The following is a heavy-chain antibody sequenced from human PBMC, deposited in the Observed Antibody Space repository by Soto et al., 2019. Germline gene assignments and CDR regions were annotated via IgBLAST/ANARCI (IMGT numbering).Heavy chain of an antibody. Sequence: QVQLQESGPGLVKPSETLSLTCTVSGGSISSYYWSWIRQPPGKGLEWIGYIYYSGSTNYNPSLKSRVTISVDTSKNQCSLKLSSVTAADTAVYYCARDLGYYDSSGYYQGWFDPWGQGTLVTVSS. D-gene: IGHD3-22*01. J-gene: IGHJ5*02. CDR3: ARDLGYYDSSGYYQGWFDP. CDR1: GGSISSYY. V-gene: IGHV4-59*01. CDR2: IYYSGST.